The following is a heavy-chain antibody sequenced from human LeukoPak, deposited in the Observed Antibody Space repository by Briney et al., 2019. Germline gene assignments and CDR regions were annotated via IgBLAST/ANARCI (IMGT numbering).Heavy chain of an antibody. Sequence: SETLSLTCAVYGGSFSGYYWSWIRQPPGKGLEWIGEINHSGSTNYNPSLKSRVTISVDTSKNQFSLKLSSVTAADTAVYYCARGSRDKYYYGSGSYHYYFDYWGQGTLVTVSS. CDR3: ARGSRDKYYYGSGSYHYYFDY. CDR1: GGSFSGYY. D-gene: IGHD3-10*01. V-gene: IGHV4-34*01. J-gene: IGHJ4*02. CDR2: INHSGST.